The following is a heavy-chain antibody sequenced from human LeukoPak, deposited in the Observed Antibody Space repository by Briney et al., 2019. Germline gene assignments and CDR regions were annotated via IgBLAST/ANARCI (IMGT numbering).Heavy chain of an antibody. D-gene: IGHD5/OR15-5a*01. Sequence: GGSLRLSCAASGFTFSNYAMNWVRQAPGKGLEWVSAISGSGGYTYYADSVKGRFTISRDNSKNTLYLQMSSLRGEDTAVYYCLVSSFSFSQDYWGQGTIVSVSS. V-gene: IGHV3-23*01. CDR3: LVSSFSFSQDY. CDR2: ISGSGGYT. CDR1: GFTFSNYA. J-gene: IGHJ4*02.